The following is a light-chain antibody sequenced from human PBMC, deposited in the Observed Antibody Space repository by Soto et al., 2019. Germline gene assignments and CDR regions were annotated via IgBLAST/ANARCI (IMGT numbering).Light chain of an antibody. J-gene: IGKJ1*01. Sequence: EIVLTQSPGTLSLSPGERATLSCRASQSISADLAWYQQKPGQAPRLLIYGASGRATGIPDRFSGSGSGTDFTLTISRLEPEDFAVYYCQQYGSSPITFGQGTKVDIK. CDR3: QQYGSSPIT. V-gene: IGKV3-20*01. CDR1: QSISAD. CDR2: GAS.